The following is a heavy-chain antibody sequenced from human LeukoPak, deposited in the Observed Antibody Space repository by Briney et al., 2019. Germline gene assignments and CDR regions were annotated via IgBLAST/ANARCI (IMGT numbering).Heavy chain of an antibody. CDR1: GFTFSSYG. D-gene: IGHD2-21*02. CDR2: ISYDGSNK. CDR3: AKGRYPYCGGDCYLYYFDY. Sequence: GGSLRLSCAASGFTFSSYGMLWVRQAPGKGLECGAVISYDGSNKYYADSVKGRFTISRDNSKNRLYLQLNSLRAEHTAVYYCAKGRYPYCGGDCYLYYFDYWGQGPLVTVSS. V-gene: IGHV3-30*18. J-gene: IGHJ4*02.